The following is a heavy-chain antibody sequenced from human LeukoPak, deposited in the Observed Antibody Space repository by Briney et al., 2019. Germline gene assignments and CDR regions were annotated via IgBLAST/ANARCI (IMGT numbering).Heavy chain of an antibody. CDR1: GGSISSYY. D-gene: IGHD7-27*01. CDR2: IYTSGST. V-gene: IGHV4-4*07. Sequence: SETLSLTCTVSGGSISSYYWSWIRQPPGKGLEWIGRIYTSGSTNYNPSLKSRVTMSVDTSKNQFSLKLSSVTAADTAVYYCARDLSGDRYYYYYMDVWGKGTTVTVSS. CDR3: ARDLSGDRYYYYYMDV. J-gene: IGHJ6*03.